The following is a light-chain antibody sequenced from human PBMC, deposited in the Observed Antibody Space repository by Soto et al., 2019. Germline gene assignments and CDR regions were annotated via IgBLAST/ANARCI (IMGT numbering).Light chain of an antibody. Sequence: EIVLTQSPGTLSLSPVERATLSCRASKSVTSSYLAWYQQKPGQAPRLLIYGASSRATGIPERFSGSGSGTDFTLTISRLEPEDFELYYCQQYGSSPLTFGGGTKVDIK. CDR3: QQYGSSPLT. CDR2: GAS. V-gene: IGKV3-20*01. CDR1: KSVTSSY. J-gene: IGKJ4*01.